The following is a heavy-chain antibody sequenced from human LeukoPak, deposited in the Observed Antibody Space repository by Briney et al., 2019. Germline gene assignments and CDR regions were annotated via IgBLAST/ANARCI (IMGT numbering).Heavy chain of an antibody. D-gene: IGHD3-22*01. Sequence: SETLSLTCTVSGGSISSGDYYWNWIRQHPGKGLEWIGYIYYSGSTYYNPSLKSRVTISVDTSKNQFSLKLSSVTAADTAVYYCARARKENYYDSSGRWFDRWGQGTLVTVSS. CDR1: GGSISSGDYY. V-gene: IGHV4-31*03. CDR2: IYYSGST. J-gene: IGHJ5*02. CDR3: ARARKENYYDSSGRWFDR.